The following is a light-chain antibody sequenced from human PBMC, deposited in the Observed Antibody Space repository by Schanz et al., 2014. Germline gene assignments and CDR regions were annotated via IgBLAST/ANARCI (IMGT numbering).Light chain of an antibody. J-gene: IGLJ3*02. CDR1: SSDVGSYNL. CDR2: EGS. V-gene: IGLV2-23*01. Sequence: QSALTQPASVSGSPGQSITISCTGTSSDVGSYNLVSWYQQHPGKAPKLMIYEGSKRPSGVSNRFSGSKSGNTASLTISGLQAEDEADYYCCSYAGTNTRRWVFGGGTKVTVL. CDR3: CSYAGTNTRRWV.